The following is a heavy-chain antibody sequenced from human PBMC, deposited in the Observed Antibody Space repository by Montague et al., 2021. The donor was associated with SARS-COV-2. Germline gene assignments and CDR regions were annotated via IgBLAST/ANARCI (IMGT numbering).Heavy chain of an antibody. CDR2: I. Sequence: IGYADSVKGRFTISRDNAKNSLYLQMNSLRAEDTALYYCAKEDGSGSYDGGVFDYWGQGPFVTVSS. V-gene: IGHV3-9*01. CDR3: AKEDGSGSYDGGVFDY. J-gene: IGHJ4*02. D-gene: IGHD3-10*01.